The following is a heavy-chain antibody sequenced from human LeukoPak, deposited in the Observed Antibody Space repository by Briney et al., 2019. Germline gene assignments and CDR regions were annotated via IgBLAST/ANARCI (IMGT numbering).Heavy chain of an antibody. CDR1: GYTFTDYN. CDR2: INPNSGGT. CDR3: SVWFGEFAH. J-gene: IGHJ4*02. Sequence: ASVKVSCKAPGYTFTDYNIHWVRQAPGQGLEWMGWINPNSGGTNYAQRFQGMVTMTRDTSISTAYMDLGSLKSDDTATYFCSVWFGEFAHWGQGTLITVSS. V-gene: IGHV1-2*02. D-gene: IGHD3-10*01.